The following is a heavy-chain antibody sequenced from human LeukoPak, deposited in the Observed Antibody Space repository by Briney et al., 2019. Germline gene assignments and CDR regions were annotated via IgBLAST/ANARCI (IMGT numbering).Heavy chain of an antibody. V-gene: IGHV4-30-4*01. D-gene: IGHD3-22*01. Sequence: SETLSLTCTVSGGSISSGDYYWSWVRQPPGKGLEWIAYMYYSGSTYYNPSLKSRVTMSADTSKNHLSLKLGSVTPADTAVYYCARPYYYDSRIDPWGQGILVTVSS. CDR2: MYYSGST. CDR3: ARPYYYDSRIDP. J-gene: IGHJ5*02. CDR1: GGSISSGDYY.